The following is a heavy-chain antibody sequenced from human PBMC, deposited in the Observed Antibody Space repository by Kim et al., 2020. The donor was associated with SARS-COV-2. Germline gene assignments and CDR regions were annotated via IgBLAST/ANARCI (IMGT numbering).Heavy chain of an antibody. CDR3: AREDGIGSPSGHYYYYGMDV. D-gene: IGHD3-10*01. CDR2: ISYDGSNK. V-gene: IGHV3-30-3*01. J-gene: IGHJ6*02. CDR1: GFTFSSYA. Sequence: GGSLRLSCAASGFTFSSYAMHWVRQAPGKGLEWVAVISYDGSNKYYADSVKGRFTISRDNSKNTLYLQMNSLRAEDTAVYYCAREDGIGSPSGHYYYYGMDVWGQGTTVTVSS.